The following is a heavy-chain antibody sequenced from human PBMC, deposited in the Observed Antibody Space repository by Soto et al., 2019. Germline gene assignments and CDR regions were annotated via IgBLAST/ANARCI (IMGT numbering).Heavy chain of an antibody. D-gene: IGHD5-12*01. J-gene: IGHJ3*01. V-gene: IGHV3-23*01. CDR2: IGGRGNSA. CDR3: VREGRGSFDF. Sequence: GGSLRLSCAASGFIFTNYAMNWVRQAPGKGLEWVSVIGGRGNSAYYADSVQGRFTISRDNSKNTLSLQMSSLTTDDTAIYYCVREGRGSFDFWGRGSMVTVS. CDR1: GFIFTNYA.